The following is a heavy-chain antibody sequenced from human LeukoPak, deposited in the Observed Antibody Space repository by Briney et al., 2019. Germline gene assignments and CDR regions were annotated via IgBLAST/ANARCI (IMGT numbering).Heavy chain of an antibody. Sequence: SETLSLTCAVYGGSFSGYYWSWIRQPPGKGLEWIGEINHSGSTNYNPSLKSRVTISVDTSKNQFSLKLSSVTAADTAMYYCARGRGFLEWLFDYWGQGTLVIVSS. CDR1: GGSFSGYY. CDR3: ARGRGFLEWLFDY. J-gene: IGHJ4*02. D-gene: IGHD3-3*01. V-gene: IGHV4-34*01. CDR2: INHSGST.